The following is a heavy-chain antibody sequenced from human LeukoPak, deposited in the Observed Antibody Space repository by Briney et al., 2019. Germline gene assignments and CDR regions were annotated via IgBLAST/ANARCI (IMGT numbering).Heavy chain of an antibody. D-gene: IGHD6-6*01. CDR3: ARDGQQLGDY. V-gene: IGHV3-21*01. J-gene: IGHJ4*02. Sequence: PGGSLRLSCAASGFTFSSNGMNWVRQAPGKGLEWVSSISSSSSSYIYYADSVKGRFTIPRDNAKNSLYLQMNSLRAEDTAVYYCARDGQQLGDYWGQGTLVTVSS. CDR2: ISSSSSSYI. CDR1: GFTFSSNG.